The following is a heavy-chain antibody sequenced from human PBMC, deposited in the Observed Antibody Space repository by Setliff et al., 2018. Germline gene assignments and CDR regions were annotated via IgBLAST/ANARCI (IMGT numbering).Heavy chain of an antibody. CDR3: ARDWRDYSNYYYYYIDV. Sequence: SETLSLTCAVSGGSISSSNWWSWVRQSPGKGLEWIGEIYHSGSTNYNPSLKSRVTISVDKSKNQFSLKLSSVTAADTAVYYCARDWRDYSNYYYYYIDVWGTGTTVTVSS. CDR1: GGSISSSNW. V-gene: IGHV4-4*02. D-gene: IGHD4-4*01. CDR2: IYHSGST. J-gene: IGHJ6*03.